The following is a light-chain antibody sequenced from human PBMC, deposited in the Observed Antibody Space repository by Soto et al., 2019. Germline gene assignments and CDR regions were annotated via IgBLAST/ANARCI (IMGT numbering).Light chain of an antibody. CDR1: ASNLGGNP. CDR3: AAWDDSLNAVV. V-gene: IGLV1-44*01. J-gene: IGLJ2*01. Sequence: QSVLTQPPSVSGTPGQKVSISCSGSASNLGGNPVNWYQHLPGAAPKLLIYTNHQRPSGVPDRFSGSKSGTSASLAISGLRSEEEAIFYCAAWDDSLNAVVFGRGTQLTVL. CDR2: TNH.